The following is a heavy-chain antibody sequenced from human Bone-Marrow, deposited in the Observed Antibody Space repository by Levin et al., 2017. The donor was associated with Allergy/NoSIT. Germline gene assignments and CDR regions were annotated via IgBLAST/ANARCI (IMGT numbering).Heavy chain of an antibody. D-gene: IGHD6-19*01. J-gene: IGHJ3*02. CDR2: MNPNSGGA. Sequence: GESLKISCKASGYTFTGYYMHWVRQAPGQGLEWMGWMNPNSGGANYARKFKGRVTMTSDTSITTAYMELSRLTSDAAAVYYCARDLAGAAYSSDWYVGRPFNIWGQGTMVTVSS. V-gene: IGHV1-2*02. CDR3: ARDLAGAAYSSDWYVGRPFNI. CDR1: GYTFTGYY.